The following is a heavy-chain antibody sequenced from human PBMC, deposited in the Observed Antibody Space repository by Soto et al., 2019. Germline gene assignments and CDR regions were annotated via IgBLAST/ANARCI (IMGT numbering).Heavy chain of an antibody. J-gene: IGHJ6*02. CDR1: GFTFSSYG. CDR2: IWYDGSNK. V-gene: IGHV3-33*01. D-gene: IGHD6-19*01. CDR3: ARVPVAGRPYYYYYGMDV. Sequence: PGGSLRLSCAASGFTFSSYGMHCVRQAPCRGLEWVAVIWYDGSNKYYADSVKGRFTISRDNSKNTLYLQMNSLRAEDTAVYYCARVPVAGRPYYYYYGMDVWGQGTTVTVSS.